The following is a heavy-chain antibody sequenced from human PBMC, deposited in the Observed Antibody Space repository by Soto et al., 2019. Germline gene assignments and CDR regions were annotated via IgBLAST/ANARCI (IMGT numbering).Heavy chain of an antibody. V-gene: IGHV3-30-3*01. CDR2: ISYDGSNK. CDR1: GFTFSSYA. D-gene: IGHD1-20*01. J-gene: IGHJ6*02. CDR3: ARDAAITRYYYYGMDV. Sequence: HPGGSLRLSCAASGFTFSSYAMHWVRQAPGKGLEWVAVISYDGSNKYYADSVKGRFTISRDNSKNTLYLQMNSLRAEDTAVYYCARDAAITRYYYYGMDVWGQGTTVTVSS.